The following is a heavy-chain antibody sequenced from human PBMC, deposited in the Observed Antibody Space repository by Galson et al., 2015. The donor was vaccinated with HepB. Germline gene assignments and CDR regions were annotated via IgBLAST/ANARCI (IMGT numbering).Heavy chain of an antibody. V-gene: IGHV3-11*06. CDR2: ISSSSTHT. J-gene: IGHJ4*02. D-gene: IGHD2-2*01. CDR1: GFTFSDYY. Sequence: SLRLSCAASGFTFSDYYMSWLRQAPGKGLQWVSYISSSSTHTDYEDSVKGRFTISRDNARNSLYLQMNSLRAGDMAVYYCARSQCSSTSCYQDYWGQGTLVTVSS. CDR3: ARSQCSSTSCYQDY.